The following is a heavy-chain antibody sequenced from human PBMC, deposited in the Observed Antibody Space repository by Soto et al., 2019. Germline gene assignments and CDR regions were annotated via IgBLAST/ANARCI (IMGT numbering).Heavy chain of an antibody. Sequence: SETLSLTCAASAASMCSGGPSWSWLRQSPGSGLEWIGYFYYPGATSYNPTLKSRVTLSIHRSNNPFSLNFNGVTASDTAVYYCARAPPGPFPRWDVWVQGTTVAVS. J-gene: IGHJ6*02. CDR2: FYYPGAT. CDR3: ARAPPGPFPRWDV. V-gene: IGHV4-30-2*06. CDR1: AASMCSGGPS. D-gene: IGHD3-10*01.